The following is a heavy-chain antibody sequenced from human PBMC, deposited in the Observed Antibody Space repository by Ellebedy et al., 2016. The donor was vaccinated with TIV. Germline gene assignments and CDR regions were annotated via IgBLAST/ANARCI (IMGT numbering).Heavy chain of an antibody. CDR3: ARLPQNTIVVVPAVPPVYYYYGMDV. J-gene: IGHJ6*02. Sequence: ASVKVSXKASGGTFSSYAISWVRQAPGQGLEWMGWINPNSGGTNYAQKFQGRVTMTRDTSISTAYMELSRLRSDDTAVYYCARLPQNTIVVVPAVPPVYYYYGMDVWGQGTTVTVSS. V-gene: IGHV1-2*02. CDR2: INPNSGGT. CDR1: GGTFSSYA. D-gene: IGHD2-2*01.